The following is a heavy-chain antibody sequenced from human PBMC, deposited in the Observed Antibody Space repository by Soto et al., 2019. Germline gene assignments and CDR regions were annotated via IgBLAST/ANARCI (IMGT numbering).Heavy chain of an antibody. D-gene: IGHD2-15*01. CDR2: INPNSGGT. Sequence: ASVKVSCKASGYTFTGYYMHWVRQAPGQGLEWMGWINPNSGGTNYAQKFQGWVTMTRDTSISTAYMELSRLRSDDTAVYYCARGEGVGETQDYYYYMDVWGKGTTVTVSS. CDR3: ARGEGVGETQDYYYYMDV. V-gene: IGHV1-2*04. J-gene: IGHJ6*03. CDR1: GYTFTGYY.